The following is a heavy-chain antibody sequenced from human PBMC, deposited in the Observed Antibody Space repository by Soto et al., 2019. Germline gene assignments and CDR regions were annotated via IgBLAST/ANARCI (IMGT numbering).Heavy chain of an antibody. CDR1: GYTFTGYY. Sequence: ASVKVSCKASGYTFTGYYMHWVRQAPGQGLEWMGWINPNSGGTNYAQKFQGWVTMTRDTSISTAYMELSRLRSDDTALYSCAGDFGGGGAFDAFDIWGQGTMVTVSS. CDR2: INPNSGGT. J-gene: IGHJ3*02. D-gene: IGHD3-16*01. CDR3: AGDFGGGGAFDAFDI. V-gene: IGHV1-2*04.